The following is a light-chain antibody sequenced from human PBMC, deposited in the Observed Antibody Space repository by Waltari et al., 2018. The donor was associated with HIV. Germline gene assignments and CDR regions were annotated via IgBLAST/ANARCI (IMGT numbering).Light chain of an antibody. CDR3: QQTYSGIT. Sequence: DVQVTQSPSSLSASVGDRVTITCRASQNIDNFLNWYQQKSGGAPKLLIYGASSLQNGVPSRFSAGGSGTDFILTISGVQPEDFAVYYCQQTYSGITFGPGTQVDVK. CDR1: QNIDNF. J-gene: IGKJ3*01. CDR2: GAS. V-gene: IGKV1-39*01.